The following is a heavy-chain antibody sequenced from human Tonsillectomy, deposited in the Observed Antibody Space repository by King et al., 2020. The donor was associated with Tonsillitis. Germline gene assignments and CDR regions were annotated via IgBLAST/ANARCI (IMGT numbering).Heavy chain of an antibody. V-gene: IGHV3-74*01. Sequence: VQLVESGGGLVQPGGSLRLSCAASGFTYTNYWMHWVRQAPGKGLVWVSRINSDGGTTSYADSVKGRITISRDNAKNTLYLQMNSLRTEDTAVYYCARDAGLGMWYFDLWGRVTLVTVSS. CDR1: GFTYTNYW. CDR3: ARDAGLGMWYFDL. D-gene: IGHD7-27*01. CDR2: INSDGGTT. J-gene: IGHJ2*01.